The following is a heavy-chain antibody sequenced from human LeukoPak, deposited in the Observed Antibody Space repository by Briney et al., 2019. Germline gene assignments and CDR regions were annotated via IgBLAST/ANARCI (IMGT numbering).Heavy chain of an antibody. CDR2: IGSSGTPI. D-gene: IGHD7-27*01. Sequence: GGSPRLSCAASGFPFSDFYMSWIRQAPGKGLEWVSYIGSSGTPIYYADSAKGRFTISRDNAKNSLYLQMNTLRAEDTAVYYCTRDRWGKYYFDYWGLGTLVTVSS. CDR3: TRDRWGKYYFDY. V-gene: IGHV3-11*01. CDR1: GFPFSDFY. J-gene: IGHJ4*02.